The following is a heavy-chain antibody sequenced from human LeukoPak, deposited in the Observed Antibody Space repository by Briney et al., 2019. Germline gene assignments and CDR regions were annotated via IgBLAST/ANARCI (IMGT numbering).Heavy chain of an antibody. D-gene: IGHD3-22*01. Sequence: GGSLRLSCVDSGFTFSSYSMKWVRQAPGNGLEWFSSITRSSIYIYYADSVKGRFTISRDNAKNSLFLQMNSLRAEDTAVYYCARDRYDSSGYYGISDYWGQGTLVTVSS. CDR1: GFTFSSYS. CDR2: ITRSSIYI. CDR3: ARDRYDSSGYYGISDY. V-gene: IGHV3-21*01. J-gene: IGHJ4*02.